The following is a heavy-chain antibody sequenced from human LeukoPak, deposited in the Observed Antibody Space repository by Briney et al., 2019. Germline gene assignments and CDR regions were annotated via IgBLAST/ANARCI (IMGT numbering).Heavy chain of an antibody. Sequence: ASVKVSCKASGYTFTSYYMHWVRQAPGQGLEWMGMINTSGASTVYAQKFQGRVTMTRDISTSTVDMELSSLRSEDTAVYYCARARPGYCISTSCFFDYWGQGTLVTVSS. CDR1: GYTFTSYY. V-gene: IGHV1-46*01. D-gene: IGHD2-2*01. CDR3: ARARPGYCISTSCFFDY. J-gene: IGHJ4*02. CDR2: INTSGAST.